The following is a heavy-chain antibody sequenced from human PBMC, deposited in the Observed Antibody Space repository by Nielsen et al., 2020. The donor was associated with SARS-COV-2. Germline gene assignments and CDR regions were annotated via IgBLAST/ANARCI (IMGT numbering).Heavy chain of an antibody. CDR3: ARVSWFGELVFDY. V-gene: IGHV3-48*01. CDR2: ISSSSSTI. Sequence: GESLKISCAASGFTFSSYSMNWVRQAPGKGLEWVSYISSSSSTIYYADSVKGRFTLSRDNAKNSLYLQMNSLRAEDTAVYYCARVSWFGELVFDYWGQGTLVTVSS. J-gene: IGHJ4*02. CDR1: GFTFSSYS. D-gene: IGHD3-10*01.